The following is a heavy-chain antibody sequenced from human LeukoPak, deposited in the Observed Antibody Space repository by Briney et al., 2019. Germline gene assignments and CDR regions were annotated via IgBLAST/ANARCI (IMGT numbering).Heavy chain of an antibody. Sequence: ASVKVSCKASRYTFSNYDINWVRQATGQGLEWMGWMSPNSGNTGYAQKFQGRVTMTRDTSTSTVYMELSSLRSEDTAVYYCARGNDYNDQNWFDPWGQGTLVTVSS. V-gene: IGHV1-8*01. D-gene: IGHD5-24*01. CDR3: ARGNDYNDQNWFDP. CDR2: MSPNSGNT. J-gene: IGHJ5*02. CDR1: RYTFSNYD.